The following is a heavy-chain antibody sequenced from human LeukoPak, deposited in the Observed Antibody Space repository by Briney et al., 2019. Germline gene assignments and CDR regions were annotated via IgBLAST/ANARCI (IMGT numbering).Heavy chain of an antibody. CDR3: ASSTTVGYSSGWYVGY. CDR1: GGSFSGYY. CDR2: INHSGST. D-gene: IGHD6-19*01. V-gene: IGHV4-34*01. J-gene: IGHJ4*02. Sequence: SETLSLTCAVYGGSFSGYYWSWIRQPPGKGLEWIGEINHSGSTNYYPSLKSRLTISVDTSKNQFSLKLSSVTAADTAVYYCASSTTVGYSSGWYVGYWGQGTLVTVSS.